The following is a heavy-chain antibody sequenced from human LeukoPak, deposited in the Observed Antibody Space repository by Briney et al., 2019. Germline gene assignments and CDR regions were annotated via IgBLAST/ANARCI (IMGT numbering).Heavy chain of an antibody. Sequence: SETLPLTCTVSGGSISSSSYHWGWIRQPPGKGLEWIGTIYYSGSTYYNPSLKSRVTISVDTSKNQFSLKLNSVTAADTAVYYCARDTGHLITSGWFYWGQGTLVTVSS. CDR2: IYYSGST. D-gene: IGHD6-19*01. V-gene: IGHV4-39*07. J-gene: IGHJ4*02. CDR3: ARDTGHLITSGWFY. CDR1: GGSISSSSYH.